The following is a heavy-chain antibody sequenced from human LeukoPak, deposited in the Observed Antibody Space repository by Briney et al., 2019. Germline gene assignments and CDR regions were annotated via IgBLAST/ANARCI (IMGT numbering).Heavy chain of an antibody. Sequence: ASVKVSCKASGYTFTGYYMHWVRQAPGQGLEWMGWINPNSGGTNYAQKFQGRVTMTRDTSISTAYMELSRLRSDDTAVYYCARDFWVTTTPYFDYWGQGTLVTVSS. J-gene: IGHJ4*02. V-gene: IGHV1-2*02. D-gene: IGHD4-17*01. CDR3: ARDFWVTTTPYFDY. CDR2: INPNSGGT. CDR1: GYTFTGYY.